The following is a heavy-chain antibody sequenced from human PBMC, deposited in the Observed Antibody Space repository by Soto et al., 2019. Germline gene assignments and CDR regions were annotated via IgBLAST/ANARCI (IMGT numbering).Heavy chain of an antibody. J-gene: IGHJ3*02. CDR2: IYYSGST. CDR3: ARGSGSYYGDAFDI. V-gene: IGHV4-31*03. Sequence: QVQLQESGPGLVKPSQTLSLTCTVSGGSISSGGYSWSWIRQHPGKGLEWIGYIYYSGSTYYNPSLKSRVTISVDTSKNQFSLKLSSVTAADTAVYYWARGSGSYYGDAFDIWGQGTMVTVSS. D-gene: IGHD1-26*01. CDR1: GGSISSGGYS.